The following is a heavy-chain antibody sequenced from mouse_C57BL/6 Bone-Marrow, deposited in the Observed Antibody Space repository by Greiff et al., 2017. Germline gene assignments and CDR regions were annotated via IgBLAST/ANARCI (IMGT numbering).Heavy chain of an antibody. J-gene: IGHJ2*01. D-gene: IGHD2-2*01. V-gene: IGHV5-6*01. CDR1: GFTFSSYG. Sequence: EVQLVESGGDLVKPGGSLKLSCAASGFTFSSYGMSWVRQTPDKRLEWVATISSGGSYTYYPDSVKGRFTISRDNAKNTLYLQMSSLKSEDTAMYYCARHGYDSYWGQGTTLTVSS. CDR2: ISSGGSYT. CDR3: ARHGYDSY.